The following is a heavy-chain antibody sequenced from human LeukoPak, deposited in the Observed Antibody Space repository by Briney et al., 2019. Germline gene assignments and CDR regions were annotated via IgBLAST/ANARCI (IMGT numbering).Heavy chain of an antibody. CDR3: ARVPIAVAGPFDY. CDR1: GYTFTGYY. Sequence: ASVKVSCKASGYTFTGYYMHWVRQAPGQGLEWMGRINPNSGGTNYSQKFQGGVTITRDTSASTAYMELSSLRSEDTAVYYCARVPIAVAGPFDYWGQGTLVTVSS. CDR2: INPNSGGT. J-gene: IGHJ4*02. D-gene: IGHD6-19*01. V-gene: IGHV1-2*06.